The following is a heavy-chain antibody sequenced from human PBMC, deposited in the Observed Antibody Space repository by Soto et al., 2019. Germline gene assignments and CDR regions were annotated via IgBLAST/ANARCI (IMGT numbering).Heavy chain of an antibody. CDR1: GGTFSSYA. CDR2: IIPIFGTA. V-gene: IGHV1-69*13. J-gene: IGHJ4*02. D-gene: IGHD5-12*01. CDR3: ARPVEMATISRSHFFY. Sequence: SVKVSCKASGGTFSSYAISWVRQAPGLGLEWMGGIIPIFGTANYAQKFQGRVTITADESTSTAYMELSSLRSEDTAVYYCARPVEMATISRSHFFYWGQGTLVTVSS.